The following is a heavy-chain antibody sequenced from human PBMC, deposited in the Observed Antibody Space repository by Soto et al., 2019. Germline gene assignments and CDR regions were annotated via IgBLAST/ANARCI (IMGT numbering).Heavy chain of an antibody. J-gene: IGHJ3*02. D-gene: IGHD3-22*01. Sequence: QVQLVQTGAEVKKPGASVKVSCKASGYTFTSYAMHWVRQSPGQRLEWMRWINAGNGNTKYSQKFKGRVTITRDTSASATYMELSSLRSEDTAVYYCARRHNYFDSSGYCYRKSSAFDTWGQGTMVTVSS. CDR1: GYTFTSYA. CDR3: ARRHNYFDSSGYCYRKSSAFDT. CDR2: INAGNGNT. V-gene: IGHV1-3*01.